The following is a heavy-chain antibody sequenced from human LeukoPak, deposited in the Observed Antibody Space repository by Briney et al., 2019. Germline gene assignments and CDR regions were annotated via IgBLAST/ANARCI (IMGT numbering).Heavy chain of an antibody. CDR3: ARGPFLDSNDFDY. Sequence: ASVKVSCKASGYTFTGYYMHWVRQAPGQGLEWMGWINPNSGGTNYAQKFQGRVTMTRDTSISTAYMELSRLRSDDTAVYYCARGPFLDSNDFDYWGQGTLVTVSS. J-gene: IGHJ4*02. D-gene: IGHD3-22*01. V-gene: IGHV1-2*02. CDR2: INPNSGGT. CDR1: GYTFTGYY.